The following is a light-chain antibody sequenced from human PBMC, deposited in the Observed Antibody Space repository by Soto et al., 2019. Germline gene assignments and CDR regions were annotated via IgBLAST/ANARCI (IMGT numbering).Light chain of an antibody. CDR3: HGELT. CDR1: QSVSSN. CDR2: GAS. V-gene: IGKV3-15*01. Sequence: EIVMTQSPATLSVSPGERATLSCRASQSVSSNLAWYQQKPGQAPRLLIYGASTRATGIPARFSGSGSGTEFTLTISSLQSEDFAVYYCHGELTFGGGTKVEIK. J-gene: IGKJ4*01.